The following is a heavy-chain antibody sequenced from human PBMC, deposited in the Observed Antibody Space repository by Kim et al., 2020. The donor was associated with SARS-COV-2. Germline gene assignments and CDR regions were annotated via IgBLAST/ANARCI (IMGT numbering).Heavy chain of an antibody. Sequence: GSLRLSCAASGFTFSSYWMHWVRQAPGKGLVWVSRINSDGSSTSYADSVKGRFTISRDNAKNTLYLQMNSLRAEDTAVYYCARVSSSGYPYYYYGMDVWGQGTTVTVSS. D-gene: IGHD3-22*01. CDR2: INSDGSST. V-gene: IGHV3-74*01. CDR3: ARVSSSGYPYYYYGMDV. J-gene: IGHJ6*02. CDR1: GFTFSSYW.